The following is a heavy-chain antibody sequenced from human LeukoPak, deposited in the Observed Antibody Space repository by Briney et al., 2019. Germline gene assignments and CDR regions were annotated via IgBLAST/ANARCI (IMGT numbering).Heavy chain of an antibody. CDR1: GGSVGIGIYY. V-gene: IGHV4-61*01. CDR2: IYYSGST. D-gene: IGHD1-26*01. Sequence: SETLSLTCTVSGGSVGIGIYYWSWIRQPPGKGLEWIGYIYYSGSTNYNPSLKSRVTISVDTSKNQFSLKLSSVTAADTAVYYCARDRRRELLHAFDIWGQGTMVTVSS. J-gene: IGHJ3*02. CDR3: ARDRRRELLHAFDI.